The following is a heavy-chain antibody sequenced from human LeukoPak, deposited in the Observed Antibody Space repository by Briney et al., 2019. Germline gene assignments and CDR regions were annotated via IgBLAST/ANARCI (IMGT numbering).Heavy chain of an antibody. V-gene: IGHV3-74*01. CDR3: ARNSRYSFDI. D-gene: IGHD4-11*01. CDR2: VSNDGSST. CDR1: GFTLSNYW. Sequence: GESLKLSCAASGFTLSNYWMHWVRQGPGKGLVWVSRVSNDGSSTAYADSVRGRFTISRDNAKNSLYLPMNSLRAEDTAIYYCARNSRYSFDIWGPGTMVTVSP. J-gene: IGHJ3*02.